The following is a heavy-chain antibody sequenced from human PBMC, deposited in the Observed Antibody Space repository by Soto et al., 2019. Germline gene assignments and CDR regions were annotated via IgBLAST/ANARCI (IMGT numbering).Heavy chain of an antibody. CDR3: GRGRSGELVVFY. J-gene: IGHJ4*02. Sequence: QVQLVQSGAEVKESGASVKVSCKASGYTFTGYYIHWVRQAPGQGLERVGEISPKSGSTRYAQKFQGRVTMTKDTSITTVYMELSNLSPDDTAVYYCGRGRSGELVVFYWGQGTLVTVHS. V-gene: IGHV1-2*02. D-gene: IGHD1-7*01. CDR1: GYTFTGYY. CDR2: ISPKSGST.